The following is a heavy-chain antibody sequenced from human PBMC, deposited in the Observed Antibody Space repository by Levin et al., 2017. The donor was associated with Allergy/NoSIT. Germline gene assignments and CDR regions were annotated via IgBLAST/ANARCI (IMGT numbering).Heavy chain of an antibody. CDR1: GYTFTSYY. CDR2: INPSGGST. J-gene: IGHJ4*02. Sequence: GESLKISCKASGYTFTSYYMHWVRQAPGQGLEWMGIINPSGGSTSYAQKFQGRVTMTRDTSTSTVYMELSSLRSEDTAVYYCARVNLVPGYYDSSGSLPYFDYWGQGTLVTVSS. V-gene: IGHV1-46*01. CDR3: ARVNLVPGYYDSSGSLPYFDY. D-gene: IGHD3-22*01.